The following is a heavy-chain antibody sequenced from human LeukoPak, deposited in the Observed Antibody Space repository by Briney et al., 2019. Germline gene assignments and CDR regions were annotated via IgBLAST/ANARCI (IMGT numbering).Heavy chain of an antibody. J-gene: IGHJ4*02. CDR3: ARSHFGGVIMGFDY. Sequence: ASVKVSCKASGYTFTSYGISWVRQAPGQGLEWMGWISAYNGNTNYAQKLQGRVTMTTDTSTSTAYMELRSLRSDDAAVYYCARSHFGGVIMGFDYWGQGTLVTVSS. CDR1: GYTFTSYG. CDR2: ISAYNGNT. V-gene: IGHV1-18*01. D-gene: IGHD3-16*02.